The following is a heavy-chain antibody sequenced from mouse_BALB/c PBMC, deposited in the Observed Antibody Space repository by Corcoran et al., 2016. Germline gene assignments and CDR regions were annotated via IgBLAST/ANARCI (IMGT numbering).Heavy chain of an antibody. Sequence: EVQLQQSGAELVKPGASVKLSCTASGFHIQDTYMHWVKQRPEQGQEWIGRIDPANGNTKYDPKFQGKATITADTSSNTAYLQLSSLTSEDTAAYYCARDDWDWFAYWGQGTVVTVS. CDR2: IDPANGNT. V-gene: IGHV14-3*02. CDR3: ARDDWDWFAY. J-gene: IGHJ3*01. CDR1: GFHIQDTY. D-gene: IGHD4-1*01.